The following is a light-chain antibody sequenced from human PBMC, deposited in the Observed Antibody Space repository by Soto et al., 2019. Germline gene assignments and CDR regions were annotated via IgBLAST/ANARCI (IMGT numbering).Light chain of an antibody. J-gene: IGLJ1*01. CDR3: SSYTNINTRACV. Sequence: QSVLTQPASVSGSPGQSITTSCTGTSGDIGSYNRVSWYQQHPGKAPKLIIYEVTDRPSGVSNRFSGSKSGNTASLTISGLQAEDGAEYYCSSYTNINTRACVFGTGTKVTVL. V-gene: IGLV2-14*01. CDR2: EVT. CDR1: SGDIGSYNR.